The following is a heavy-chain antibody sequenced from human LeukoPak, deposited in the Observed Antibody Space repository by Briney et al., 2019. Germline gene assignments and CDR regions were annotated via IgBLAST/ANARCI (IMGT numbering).Heavy chain of an antibody. CDR2: IRQDGDTK. D-gene: IGHD4-11*01. Sequence: PGGSLRLSCEASGFPFNAYWMTWVRQAPGKGLEWVANIRQDGDTKYYVDSVKGRFTISRDNAMNSLYLQMDSLRAEDTALYYCAKYPYSNYLGNWYFDLWGRGTLVTVSS. CDR3: AKYPYSNYLGNWYFDL. CDR1: GFPFNAYW. V-gene: IGHV3-7*03. J-gene: IGHJ2*01.